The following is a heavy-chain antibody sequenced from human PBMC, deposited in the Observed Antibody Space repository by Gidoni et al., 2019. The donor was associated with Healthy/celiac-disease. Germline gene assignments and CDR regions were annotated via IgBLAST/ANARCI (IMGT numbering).Heavy chain of an antibody. V-gene: IGHV1-69*01. CDR3: ARGSHIVVVPAAIFTYYYYGMDV. Sequence: QVQLVQSGAEVKKPGSSVKVSCKASGGTFSSYAISWLRQAPGQGLEWMGGIIPIFGTANYAQKFQGRVTITADESTSTAYMELSSLRSEDTAVYYCARGSHIVVVPAAIFTYYYYGMDVWGQGTTVTVSS. D-gene: IGHD2-2*01. CDR2: IIPIFGTA. J-gene: IGHJ6*02. CDR1: GGTFSSYA.